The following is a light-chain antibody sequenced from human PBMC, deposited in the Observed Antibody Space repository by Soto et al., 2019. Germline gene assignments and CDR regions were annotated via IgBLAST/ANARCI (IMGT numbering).Light chain of an antibody. CDR3: QKYNGVSS. CDR2: GAS. J-gene: IGKJ4*01. V-gene: IGKV1-27*01. Sequence: DIQMTQSPSSLSASVGDRVTITCRASQGIGAYLVWYQQKPGQGPKLLIYGASTLQSGVPCRFSGSRSGTDFTLTIISLQPEDVATYYCQKYNGVSSFGGGTMVEIK. CDR1: QGIGAY.